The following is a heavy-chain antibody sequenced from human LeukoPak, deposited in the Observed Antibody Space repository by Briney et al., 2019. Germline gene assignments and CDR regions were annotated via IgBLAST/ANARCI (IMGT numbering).Heavy chain of an antibody. D-gene: IGHD6-19*01. V-gene: IGHV3-23*01. Sequence: PGGSLRLSCAASGFTFSSYAMSRVRQAPGKGLEWVSAISGSGGSTYYADSVKGRFTISRDNSKNTLYLQMNSLRAEDTAVYYCAKSVQWLVTEYFQHWGQGTLVTVSS. J-gene: IGHJ1*01. CDR3: AKSVQWLVTEYFQH. CDR2: ISGSGGST. CDR1: GFTFSSYA.